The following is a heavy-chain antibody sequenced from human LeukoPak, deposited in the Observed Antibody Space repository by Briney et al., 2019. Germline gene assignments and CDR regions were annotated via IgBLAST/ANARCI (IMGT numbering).Heavy chain of an antibody. CDR2: IYPGDSDN. CDR1: GSRFTSYW. Sequence: GEPLKISGKGSGSRFTSYWIGWARQLPGKGLEWMGIIYPGDSDNRYNPSFQGQVTISADKSISTAYLQWSSLKASDTAMYYCARHARYCSGGSCYFNWFDHWGQGTLVTVSS. CDR3: ARHARYCSGGSCYFNWFDH. V-gene: IGHV5-51*01. J-gene: IGHJ5*02. D-gene: IGHD2-15*01.